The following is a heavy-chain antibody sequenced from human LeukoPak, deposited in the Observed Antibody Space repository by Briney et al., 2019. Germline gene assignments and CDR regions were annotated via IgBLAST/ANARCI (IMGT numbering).Heavy chain of an antibody. J-gene: IGHJ4*02. V-gene: IGHV3-48*03. CDR3: ARGNPIAVAGPSDY. CDR1: GFTFSSYE. Sequence: PGGSLRLSCAASGFTFSSYEMNWVRQAPGKGLEWVSYISSSGSTIYYADSVKGRFTISRDKAKNSLYLQMNSLRAEDTAVYYCARGNPIAVAGPSDYWGQGTLVTVSS. CDR2: ISSSGSTI. D-gene: IGHD6-19*01.